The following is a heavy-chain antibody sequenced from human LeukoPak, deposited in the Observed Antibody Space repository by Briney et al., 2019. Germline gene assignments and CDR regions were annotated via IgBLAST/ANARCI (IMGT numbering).Heavy chain of an antibody. V-gene: IGHV4-59*01. D-gene: IGHD4-17*01. J-gene: IGHJ3*02. CDR1: GGSISSYY. CDR2: LYYSGTV. CDR3: SRGPHDNVDYRRAFDI. Sequence: SETLSLTCTVSGGSISSYYWSWIRQPPGKGLEWIGNLYYSGTVKYNPSLKSRVTISLDTSKNQFSLRLSSVTAADTALYYCSRGPHDNVDYRRAFDIWGQGTMVTVSS.